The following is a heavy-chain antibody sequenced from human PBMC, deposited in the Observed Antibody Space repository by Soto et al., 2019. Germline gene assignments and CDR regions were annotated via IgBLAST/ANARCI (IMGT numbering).Heavy chain of an antibody. J-gene: IGHJ6*02. CDR3: ARDGGSNSSSWYRGLYYYYYGMDV. V-gene: IGHV1-2*04. D-gene: IGHD6-13*01. Sequence: GASVKVSCKASGYTFTGYYMHWVRQAPGQGLEWMGWINPNSGGTNYAQKLQGWVTMTRDTSISTAYMELSRLRSDDTAGYYCARDGGSNSSSWYRGLYYYYYGMDVWGQGTTVTVSS. CDR1: GYTFTGYY. CDR2: INPNSGGT.